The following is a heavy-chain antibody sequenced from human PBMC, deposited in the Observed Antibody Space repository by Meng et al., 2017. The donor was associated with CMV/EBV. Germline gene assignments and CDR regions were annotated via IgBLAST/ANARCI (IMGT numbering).Heavy chain of an antibody. CDR3: PRMNGTFQIYYYFMDV. J-gene: IGHJ6*04. D-gene: IGHD1-26*01. Sequence: GEPQKIPCAASGLTVSRIYMAWARQAPGKGMEWVPVIYSGGATYYADSVQGRLTISRDNSKNTLYLHMSSLSAAETALYYGPRMNGTFQIYYYFMDVWGKGTTVSVAS. CDR2: IYSGGAT. V-gene: IGHV3-53*01. CDR1: GLTVSRIY.